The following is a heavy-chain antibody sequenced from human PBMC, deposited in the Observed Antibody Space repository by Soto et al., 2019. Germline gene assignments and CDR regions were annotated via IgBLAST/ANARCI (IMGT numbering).Heavy chain of an antibody. Sequence: LSLTCTVSGGSISDDYWSWIRQAPGKGLEWVAVISYDGSNKYYADSVKGRFTISRDNSKNTLYLQMNSLRAEDTAVYYCAKGGDYDILTGQPYFDYWGQGTLVTVSS. J-gene: IGHJ4*02. CDR2: ISYDGSNK. D-gene: IGHD3-9*01. CDR1: GGSISDDY. V-gene: IGHV3-30*18. CDR3: AKGGDYDILTGQPYFDY.